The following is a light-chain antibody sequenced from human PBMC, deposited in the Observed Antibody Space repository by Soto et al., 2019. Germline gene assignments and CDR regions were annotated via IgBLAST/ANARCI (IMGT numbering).Light chain of an antibody. Sequence: DIQMTQSPSSLSASVGDRVTITCRASQSIYSSLNWYHQKPGKAPKLLIYAASNLQSGVPSRFSGSGSGTDFTLSISSLQPEDFATYYCQQSYSVPYTFGQVTKLEI. CDR2: AAS. V-gene: IGKV1-39*01. CDR3: QQSYSVPYT. J-gene: IGKJ2*01. CDR1: QSIYSS.